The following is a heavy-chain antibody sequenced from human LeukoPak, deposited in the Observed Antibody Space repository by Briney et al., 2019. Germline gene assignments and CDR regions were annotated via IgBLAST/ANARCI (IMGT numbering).Heavy chain of an antibody. V-gene: IGHV3-21*01. Sequence: PGGSLRLSCAASGFTFSSYNMNWVRQAPGKGLEWVSFISSSSTYIYYADSVKGRFTISRDNAKNSLYLQMNSLRAEDTAVYYCARRYCSSTSCTLDYWGQGTLVTVSS. D-gene: IGHD2-2*01. CDR1: GFTFSSYN. J-gene: IGHJ4*02. CDR3: ARRYCSSTSCTLDY. CDR2: ISSSSTYI.